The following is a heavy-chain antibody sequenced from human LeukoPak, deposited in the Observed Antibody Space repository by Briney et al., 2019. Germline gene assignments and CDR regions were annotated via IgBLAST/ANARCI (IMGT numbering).Heavy chain of an antibody. CDR2: IIPIFGTA. CDR1: GGTFSSYA. V-gene: IGHV1-69*05. J-gene: IGHJ4*02. CDR3: ARTGPYYYDSSGYSKTDY. Sequence: GSSVKVSCKASGGTFSSYAISWVRQAPGQGLEWMGRIIPIFGTANYAQKFQGRVTITTDESTSTAYMELSSLRSEDTAVYYCARTGPYYYDSSGYSKTDYWGQGTLVTVSS. D-gene: IGHD3-22*01.